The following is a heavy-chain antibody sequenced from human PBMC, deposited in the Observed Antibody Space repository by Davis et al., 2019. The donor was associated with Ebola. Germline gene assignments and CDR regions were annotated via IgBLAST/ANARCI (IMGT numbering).Heavy chain of an antibody. V-gene: IGHV5-51*01. CDR3: ARQTIQLWPTYYYYGMDV. Sequence: GESLKISCKGSGYSFTSYWIGWVRQMPGKGLEWMGIIYPGDSDTRYSPSFQGQVTISADKSISTAYLQWSSLKASDTAMYYCARQTIQLWPTYYYYGMDVWGQGTTVTVSS. CDR2: IYPGDSDT. D-gene: IGHD5-18*01. J-gene: IGHJ6*02. CDR1: GYSFTSYW.